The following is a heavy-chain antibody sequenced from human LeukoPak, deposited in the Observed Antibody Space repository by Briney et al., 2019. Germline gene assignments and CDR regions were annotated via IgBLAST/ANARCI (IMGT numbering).Heavy chain of an antibody. V-gene: IGHV3-21*01. Sequence: GGSLRLSCAASGFTSSSYSMNWVRQAPGKGLEWVSSISSSSSYIYYADSVKGRFTISRDNAKNSLYLQMNSLRAEDTAVYYCARFGAGKFDYWGQGTLVTVSS. J-gene: IGHJ4*02. CDR2: ISSSSSYI. D-gene: IGHD3-10*01. CDR3: ARFGAGKFDY. CDR1: GFTSSSYS.